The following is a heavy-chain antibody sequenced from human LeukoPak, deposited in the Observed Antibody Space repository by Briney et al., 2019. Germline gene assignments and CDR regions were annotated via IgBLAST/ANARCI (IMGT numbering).Heavy chain of an antibody. J-gene: IGHJ4*02. CDR3: ARDNYDSSGYYFVDY. Sequence: SETLSLTCAVYGGSFSGYYWSWIRQPPGKGLEWIGEINHSGSTNYNPSLKSRVTISVDTSKNQFSLKLSSVTAADTAVYFCARDNYDSSGYYFVDYWGQGTLVTVSS. V-gene: IGHV4-34*01. CDR1: GGSFSGYY. CDR2: INHSGST. D-gene: IGHD3-22*01.